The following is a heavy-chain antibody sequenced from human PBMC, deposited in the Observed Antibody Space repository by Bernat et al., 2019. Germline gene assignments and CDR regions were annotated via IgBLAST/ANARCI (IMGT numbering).Heavy chain of an antibody. Sequence: EVQLVQSGAEVKKPGESLRISCKGSGYSFTSYWISWVRQMPGKGLEWMGRIDPSDSYTNYSPSFQGHVTISAEKSTSTAYLQWSSLKAWDPAMYYCASARDSSGWYGDYYYYGRDVGGQGTTVTVSS. CDR2: IDPSDSYT. J-gene: IGHJ6*02. CDR3: ASARDSSGWYGDYYYYGRDV. D-gene: IGHD6-19*01. CDR1: GYSFTSYW. V-gene: IGHV5-10-1*03.